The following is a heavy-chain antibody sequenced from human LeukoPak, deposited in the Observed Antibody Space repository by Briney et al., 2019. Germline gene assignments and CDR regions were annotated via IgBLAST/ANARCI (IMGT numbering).Heavy chain of an antibody. Sequence: SETLSLTCTVSGGSISSSRYYWGWIRQPPGKGLEWIGYIYYTGTTNYNPLFESRATISVDTSKNQFSLKLTSVTAADTAVYFCARGEDFERYYLAYWGQGTLVTVSS. V-gene: IGHV4-61*05. D-gene: IGHD3-9*01. CDR2: IYYTGTT. J-gene: IGHJ4*02. CDR1: GGSISSSRYY. CDR3: ARGEDFERYYLAY.